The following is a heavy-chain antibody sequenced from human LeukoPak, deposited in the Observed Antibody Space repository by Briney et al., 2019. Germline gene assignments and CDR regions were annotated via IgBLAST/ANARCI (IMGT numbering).Heavy chain of an antibody. CDR3: ARRAVRGVNAFDI. J-gene: IGHJ3*02. V-gene: IGHV4-34*01. CDR1: GGSFSGYY. CDR2: INHSGST. D-gene: IGHD3-10*01. Sequence: PSETLSLTCAVYGGSFSGYYWSWIRQPPGKGLEWIGEINHSGSTNYNPSLKSRVTISVDTSKNQFSLKLSSVTAADTAVYYCARRAVRGVNAFDIWGQGTMVTVSS.